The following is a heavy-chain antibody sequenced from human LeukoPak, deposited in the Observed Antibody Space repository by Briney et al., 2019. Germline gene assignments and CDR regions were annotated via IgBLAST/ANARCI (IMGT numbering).Heavy chain of an antibody. J-gene: IGHJ3*02. V-gene: IGHV1-2*02. Sequence: ASVKVSCKASGYTFTGYYMHWVRQAPGQGLEWMGWINPNSGGTNYAQKFQGRVTMTRDTSISTAYMELSRLRSDDTAVYFCAKFYFDSSGYYDVFDIWGQGTMVTVSS. D-gene: IGHD3-22*01. CDR1: GYTFTGYY. CDR3: AKFYFDSSGYYDVFDI. CDR2: INPNSGGT.